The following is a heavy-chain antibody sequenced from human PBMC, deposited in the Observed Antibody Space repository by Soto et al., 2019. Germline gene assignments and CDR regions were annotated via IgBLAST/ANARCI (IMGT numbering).Heavy chain of an antibody. CDR1: GYSFTSYW. D-gene: IGHD2-15*01. Sequence: GESLKISCKGSGYSFTSYWISWVRQMPGKGLEWMGRIDPSDSYTNYSPSFQGHVTISADKSISTAYLQWSSLKASDTAMYYCARGGGGVSGGSYYDYYGMEVWGQGTTVTVSS. CDR2: IDPSDSYT. CDR3: ARGGGGVSGGSYYDYYGMEV. J-gene: IGHJ6*02. V-gene: IGHV5-10-1*01.